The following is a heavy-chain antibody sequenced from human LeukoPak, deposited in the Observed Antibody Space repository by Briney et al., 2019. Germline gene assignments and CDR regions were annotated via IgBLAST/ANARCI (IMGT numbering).Heavy chain of an antibody. D-gene: IGHD3-3*01. CDR1: GGSISSSSYY. CDR2: IYYSGST. CDR3: ARHRSTIFGVVAHYYYYMGV. Sequence: SETLSLTCTVSGGSISSSSYYWGWIRQPPGKGLEWIGSIYYSGSTYYNPSLKSRVTISVDTSKNQFSLKLSSVTAADTAVYYCARHRSTIFGVVAHYYYYMGVWGKGTTVTVSS. J-gene: IGHJ6*03. V-gene: IGHV4-39*01.